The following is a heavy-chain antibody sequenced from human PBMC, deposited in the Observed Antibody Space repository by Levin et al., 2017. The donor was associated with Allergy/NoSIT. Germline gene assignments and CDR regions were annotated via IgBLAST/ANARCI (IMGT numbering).Heavy chain of an antibody. V-gene: IGHV3-23*01. CDR1: GFTFSSYA. CDR3: ARSSRGYGTFDY. Sequence: GESLKISCAASGFTFSSYAMSWVRQAPGKGLEWVSAIYASADSIYYSDSVKGRFTISRDSSKNTLYLHMNSLRVEDTAVYYCARSSRGYGTFDYWGQGTLVTVSS. J-gene: IGHJ4*02. D-gene: IGHD5-12*01. CDR2: IYASADSI.